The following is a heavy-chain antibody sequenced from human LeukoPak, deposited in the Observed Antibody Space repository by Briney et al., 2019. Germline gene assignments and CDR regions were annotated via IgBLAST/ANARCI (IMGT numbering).Heavy chain of an antibody. J-gene: IGHJ4*02. CDR2: IIPIFGTA. CDR1: GGTFSSYA. D-gene: IGHD1-1*01. Sequence: SVKVSCKASGGTFSSYAISWVRQAPGQGLEWMGGIIPIFGTANYAQKFQGRVTITADKSTSTAYMELSSLRSEDTAVYYCARAHRQLERLGRYYFDYWGQGTLVAVSS. V-gene: IGHV1-69*06. CDR3: ARAHRQLERLGRYYFDY.